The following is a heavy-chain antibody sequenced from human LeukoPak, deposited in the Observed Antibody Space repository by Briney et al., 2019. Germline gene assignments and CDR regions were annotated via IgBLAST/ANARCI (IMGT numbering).Heavy chain of an antibody. CDR3: ARRRRGGGFDY. CDR2: IYYSGST. J-gene: IGHJ4*02. CDR1: GGSISSSSYY. D-gene: IGHD2-15*01. Sequence: KPSETLSLTCTVSGGSISSSSYYWGWIRQPPGKGLEWIGSIYYSGSTYYNASLKSRVTVSVDTSKNQFSLKLSSVTAADTAVYYCARRRRGGGFDYWGQGTLVTVSS. V-gene: IGHV4-39*01.